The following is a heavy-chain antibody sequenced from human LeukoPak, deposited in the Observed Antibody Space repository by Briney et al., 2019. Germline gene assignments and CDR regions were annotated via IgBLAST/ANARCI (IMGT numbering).Heavy chain of an antibody. D-gene: IGHD1-26*01. CDR3: ARDYEEELSPPGPFDY. Sequence: SETLSLTCTVSGGSISSGNYYWGWIRQSPGKGLEWIGSVYLSGNTYYNPSLKTRVAISVDTSKNQFSLKLTSVTAADTAVYYCARDYEEELSPPGPFDYWGQGTLVTVSS. J-gene: IGHJ4*02. CDR2: VYLSGNT. CDR1: GGSISSGNYY. V-gene: IGHV4-39*07.